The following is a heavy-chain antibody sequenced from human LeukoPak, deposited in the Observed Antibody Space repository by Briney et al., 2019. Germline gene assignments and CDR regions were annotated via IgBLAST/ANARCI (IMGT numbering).Heavy chain of an antibody. Sequence: PGGSLRLSCVASGFTFSSYTMNWVRQAPGKGLEWVSYISSDGTNINYADSVRGRFTISRDNAKNSLFLQMNSLRDEDTAVYYCARSAGGTYYDWFDPWGQGTLVTVSS. CDR1: GFTFSSYT. V-gene: IGHV3-48*02. CDR3: ARSAGGTYYDWFDP. J-gene: IGHJ5*02. CDR2: ISSDGTNI. D-gene: IGHD1-26*01.